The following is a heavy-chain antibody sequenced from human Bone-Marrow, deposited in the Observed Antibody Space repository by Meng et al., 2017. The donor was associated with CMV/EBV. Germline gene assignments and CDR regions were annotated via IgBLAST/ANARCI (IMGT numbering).Heavy chain of an antibody. Sequence: GESLKISCAASGFTFSSYWMSWVRQAPGKGLEWVANIKQDGSEKYYVDSVKGRFTISRDNARNSLYLNLDSLRAQDTAVYYCARVFTREGSAFNAFDIWGQGTVVTVSS. CDR2: IKQDGSEK. CDR1: GFTFSSYW. J-gene: IGHJ3*02. CDR3: ARVFTREGSAFNAFDI. V-gene: IGHV3-7*01. D-gene: IGHD2-15*01.